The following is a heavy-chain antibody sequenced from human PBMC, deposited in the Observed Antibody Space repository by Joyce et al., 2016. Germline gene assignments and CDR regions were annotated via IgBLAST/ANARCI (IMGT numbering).Heavy chain of an antibody. CDR3: ARDAAAAGTMDY. CDR1: GFNFSRFA. D-gene: IGHD6-13*01. J-gene: IGHJ4*02. V-gene: IGHV3-30-3*01. Sequence: QVQLVESGGGVVQPGRSLRLSCAASGFNFSRFAMHWVRQAPGKGLEWVAVISKEGSDKYYADSVKGRFTISRDNSKNTLYLQTNSLRVEETAVYYCARDAAAAGTMDYWGQGTLVTVSS. CDR2: ISKEGSDK.